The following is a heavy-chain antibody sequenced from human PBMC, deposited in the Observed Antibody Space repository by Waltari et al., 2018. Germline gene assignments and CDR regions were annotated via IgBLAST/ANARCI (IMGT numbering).Heavy chain of an antibody. CDR2: IYYSGST. CDR3: ARAGSDYYDSSGFDY. V-gene: IGHV4-59*01. Sequence: QVQLQESGPGLVKPSETLSLTCTVSGGSISSYYWSWIRQPPGKGLEWIGYIYYSGSTNYNPSLKSRVTISVDTSKNQFSLKLSSVTAADTAVYYCARAGSDYYDSSGFDYWGQGTLVTVSS. J-gene: IGHJ4*02. D-gene: IGHD3-22*01. CDR1: GGSISSYY.